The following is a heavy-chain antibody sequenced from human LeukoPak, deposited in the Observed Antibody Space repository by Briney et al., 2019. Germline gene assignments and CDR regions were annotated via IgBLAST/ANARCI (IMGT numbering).Heavy chain of an antibody. V-gene: IGHV1-8*03. J-gene: IGHJ6*03. D-gene: IGHD1-26*01. CDR2: MNPNSGNT. CDR3: ARGLGGATSYYYMDV. CDR1: GYTFTSYD. Sequence: ASVKVSCKASGYTFTSYDINWVRQATGQGLEWMGWMNPNSGNTGYAQKFQGRVTITRNTSISTAYMELSSLRSEDTAVCYCARGLGGATSYYYMDVWGKGTTVTVSS.